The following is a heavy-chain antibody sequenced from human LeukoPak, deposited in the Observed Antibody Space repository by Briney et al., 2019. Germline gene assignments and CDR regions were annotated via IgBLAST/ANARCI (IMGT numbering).Heavy chain of an antibody. Sequence: GGSLRLSCAASGFSVSSNYMSWVRQAPGKGLEWVSLIYSGGSTYYADSVKGRFTISRDNSKNTVFLQMNSLRAEDTAVYYCARDLVGATSLWGQGTLVTVSS. CDR3: ARDLVGATSL. D-gene: IGHD1-26*01. CDR1: GFSVSSNY. CDR2: IYSGGST. J-gene: IGHJ4*02. V-gene: IGHV3-66*01.